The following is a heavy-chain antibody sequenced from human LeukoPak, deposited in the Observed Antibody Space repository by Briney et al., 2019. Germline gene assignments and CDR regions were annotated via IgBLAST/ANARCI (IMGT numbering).Heavy chain of an antibody. Sequence: SETLSLTCTVSGGSISSGDYYWSWIRQPPGKGLEWIGYIYYSGSTYYNPSLKSRVTISVDTSKNQFSLKLSSVTAADTAVYYCASSTTPRQRGARGGFDPWGQGTLVTVSS. J-gene: IGHJ5*02. D-gene: IGHD1-26*01. CDR1: GGSISSGDYY. CDR3: ASSTTPRQRGARGGFDP. V-gene: IGHV4-30-4*08. CDR2: IYYSGST.